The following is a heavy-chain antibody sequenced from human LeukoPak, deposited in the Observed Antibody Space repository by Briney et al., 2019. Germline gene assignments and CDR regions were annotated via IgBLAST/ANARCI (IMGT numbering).Heavy chain of an antibody. D-gene: IGHD4-11*01. CDR3: ARGLQVGAFDI. CDR1: GFTFSSYG. CDR2: IWYGGSNK. J-gene: IGHJ3*02. V-gene: IGHV3-33*08. Sequence: PGRSLRLPCAASGFTFSSYGMHWVRQAPGKGLEWVAVIWYGGSNKYYADSVKGRFTISRDNSKNTLYLQMNSLRAEDTAVYYCARGLQVGAFDIWGQGTMVTVSS.